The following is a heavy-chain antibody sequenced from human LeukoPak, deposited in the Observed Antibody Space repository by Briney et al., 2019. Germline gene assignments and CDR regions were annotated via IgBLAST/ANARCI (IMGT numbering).Heavy chain of an antibody. V-gene: IGHV3-48*02. CDR1: GFTSSSYS. CDR2: ISSSSTI. D-gene: IGHD3-3*01. CDR3: ARGGYDFWSGYLGFEYGMDV. Sequence: GGSLRLSCAASGFTSSSYSMNWVRQAPGKGLEWVSYISSSSTIYYADSVKGRFTISRDNAKNSLYLQMNSLRDEDTAVYYCARGGYDFWSGYLGFEYGMDVWGQGTTVTVSS. J-gene: IGHJ6*02.